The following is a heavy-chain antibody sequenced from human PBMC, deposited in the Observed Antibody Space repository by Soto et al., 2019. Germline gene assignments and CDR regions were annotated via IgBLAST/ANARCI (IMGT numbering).Heavy chain of an antibody. CDR1: GGSIGIYH. V-gene: IGHV4-59*08. D-gene: IGHD6-13*01. CDR2: IHSSGTA. CDR3: ARGGGSSWDQLFDY. Sequence: PSETLSLTCTVSGGSIGIYHWNWIRQPPGERLEWIGYIHSSGTANYNPSLKSRVTISVDPSQNLFSLRLSPVTAADTAVYYCARGGGSSWDQLFDYWGQGSPVTGSS. J-gene: IGHJ4*02.